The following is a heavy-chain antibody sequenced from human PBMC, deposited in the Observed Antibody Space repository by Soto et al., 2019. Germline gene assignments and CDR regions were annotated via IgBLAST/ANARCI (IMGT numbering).Heavy chain of an antibody. CDR2: MNPNSGNT. CDR3: ARALVVAATEYYSYGMDV. D-gene: IGHD2-15*01. V-gene: IGHV1-8*01. J-gene: IGHJ6*02. Sequence: GSVKVSCKASGYTYTSYDINWVRQATGQGLEWMGWMNPNSGNTGYAQKFQGRVTMTRNTSISTAYMELSSLRSEDTAVYYCARALVVAATEYYSYGMDVWGQGTTVTVSS. CDR1: GYTYTSYD.